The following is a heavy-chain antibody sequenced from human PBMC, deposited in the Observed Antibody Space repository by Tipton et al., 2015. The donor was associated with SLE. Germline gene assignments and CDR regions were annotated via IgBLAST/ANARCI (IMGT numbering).Heavy chain of an antibody. CDR2: INHSGST. J-gene: IGHJ4*02. CDR1: GGSFSGYY. Sequence: GLVKPSETLSLTCAVYGGSFSGYYWSWIRQPPGKGLEWIGEINHSGSTNYNPSLKSRVTISVDTSKNQFSLKLSSVTAADTAVYYCARVSDYYDSSGYYPASYYFDYWGQGTLVTVSS. D-gene: IGHD3-22*01. V-gene: IGHV4-34*01. CDR3: ARVSDYYDSSGYYPASYYFDY.